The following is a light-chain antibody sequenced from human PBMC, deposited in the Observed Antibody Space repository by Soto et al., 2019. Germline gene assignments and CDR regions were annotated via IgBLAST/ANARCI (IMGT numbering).Light chain of an antibody. CDR3: CSYAGSYTFV. V-gene: IGLV2-11*01. J-gene: IGLJ1*01. Sequence: QSALTQPRSVSESPGQSVTISCTGTSSDVGGYNYVSWYQQHPGKAPKLMIYDVSKRPSAVPDRFSGSKSGNTASLTISGLQAEDEADYYCCSYAGSYTFVFGTGTKGTVL. CDR2: DVS. CDR1: SSDVGGYNY.